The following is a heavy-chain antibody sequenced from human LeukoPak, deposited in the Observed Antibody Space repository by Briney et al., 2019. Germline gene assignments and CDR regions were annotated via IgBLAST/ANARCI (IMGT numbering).Heavy chain of an antibody. CDR2: INPNSGGT. CDR3: AREASPGYSSGWYWFDP. J-gene: IGHJ5*02. Sequence: ASVKVSCKASGYTFTGYYMHWVRQAPGQGLEWMGWINPNSGGTNYAQKFQGRVTMTRDTSISTAYMELSRLRSDDTAVYYCAREASPGYSSGWYWFDPWGQGTLVTVSS. D-gene: IGHD6-19*01. V-gene: IGHV1-2*02. CDR1: GYTFTGYY.